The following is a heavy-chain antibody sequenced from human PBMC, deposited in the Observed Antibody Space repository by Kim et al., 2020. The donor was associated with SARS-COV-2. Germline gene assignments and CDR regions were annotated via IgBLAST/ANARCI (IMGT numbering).Heavy chain of an antibody. J-gene: IGHJ4*02. CDR3: TTDRGRYFSSWYSGGPVYYFDY. V-gene: IGHV3-15*01. Sequence: GGSLRLSCAASGFTFSNAWMSWVRQAPGKGLEWVGRIKSKTDGGTTDYAAPVKGRFTISRDDSKNTLYLQMNSLKTEDTAVYYCTTDRGRYFSSWYSGGPVYYFDYWGQGTLVTVSS. D-gene: IGHD6-13*01. CDR1: GFTFSNAW. CDR2: IKSKTDGGTT.